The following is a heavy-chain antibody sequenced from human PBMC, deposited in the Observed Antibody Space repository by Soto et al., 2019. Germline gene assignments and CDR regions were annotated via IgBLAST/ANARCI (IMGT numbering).Heavy chain of an antibody. V-gene: IGHV1-18*01. CDR3: ASDAPPADY. CDR1: GYTFTSDA. Sequence: QVQLVQSGAEVKKPGASVKVSCKASGYTFTSDAISWGRQAPGQGLEWMRWMSAYNGNTNYAQKLQCRVTMTTDTTTSTSNMALRSLRSDDTAVYYCASDAPPADYWGQGTLVTVSS. CDR2: MSAYNGNT. J-gene: IGHJ4*02.